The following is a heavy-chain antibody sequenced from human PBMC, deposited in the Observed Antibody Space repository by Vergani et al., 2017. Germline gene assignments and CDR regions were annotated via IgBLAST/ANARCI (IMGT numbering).Heavy chain of an antibody. J-gene: IGHJ6*02. Sequence: QVQLVQSGSELKKPGASVKVSCKASGYTFTSYAMNWVRQPPGQGLEWMGWINTNTWKPTYAQGFTGRFVFSLDTSVSTAYLQISSLMAEDTAVYYCARDMRRFLEWLLDYGMDVWGQGTTVTVSS. CDR1: GYTFTSYA. D-gene: IGHD3-3*01. V-gene: IGHV7-4-1*02. CDR3: ARDMRRFLEWLLDYGMDV. CDR2: INTNTWKP.